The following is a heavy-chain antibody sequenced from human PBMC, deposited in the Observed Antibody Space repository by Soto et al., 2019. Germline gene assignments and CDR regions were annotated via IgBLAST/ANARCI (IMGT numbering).Heavy chain of an antibody. CDR2: INPNSGGT. J-gene: IGHJ6*02. V-gene: IGHV1-2*04. CDR1: GYTFTGYY. CDR3: ARDQIVSTISLYFYGMDV. D-gene: IGHD5-12*01. Sequence: ASVKVSCKASGYTFTGYYIHWVRQAPGQGLEWMGWINPNSGGTNYAQKFQDWVTMTRDTSISTAYMELSRLRSDDTAVYYCARDQIVSTISLYFYGMDVWGQGTTVTVSS.